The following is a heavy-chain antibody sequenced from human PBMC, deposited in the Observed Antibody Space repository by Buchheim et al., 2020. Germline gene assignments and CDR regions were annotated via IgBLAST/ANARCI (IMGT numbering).Heavy chain of an antibody. V-gene: IGHV3-23*01. CDR1: GFTFGSYA. D-gene: IGHD2-21*01. CDR3: AKVHAYLTINWFDP. J-gene: IGHJ5*02. Sequence: EVQLLESGGGLVQPGGSLRLSCAASGFTFGSYAMNWVRQAPGKGLEWVSFISASGGSTYYADSFRGRFSVSRDNSKNTLYLQMNSLRAEDTAVYYCAKVHAYLTINWFDPWGQGTL. CDR2: ISASGGST.